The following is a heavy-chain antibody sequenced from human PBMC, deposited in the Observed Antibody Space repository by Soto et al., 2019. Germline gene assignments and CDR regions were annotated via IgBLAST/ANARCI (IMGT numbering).Heavy chain of an antibody. V-gene: IGHV2-5*02. CDR3: AHSDNPEYYFDY. CDR1: GFSLSTSGVG. J-gene: IGHJ4*02. CDR2: IYWDDDK. Sequence: QITLKESGPTLVKPTQTLTLTCTFSGFSLSTSGVGVGWIRQPPGKALEWLALIYWDDDKRYSPSLKSRLTLXKDXSKNQVVLTMTNLDPVDTATYYCAHSDNPEYYFDYWGQGTLVTVSS. D-gene: IGHD1-1*01.